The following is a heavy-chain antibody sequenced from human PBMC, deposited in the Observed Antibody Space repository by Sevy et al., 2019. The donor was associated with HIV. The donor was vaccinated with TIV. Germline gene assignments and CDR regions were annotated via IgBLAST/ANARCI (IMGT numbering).Heavy chain of an antibody. Sequence: GGSLRLSCAASGFTFSNAWMSWVRQAPGKGLEWVGRIKGKIYDGTIDYAAPVKGRFSISRDDSKNTLYLQMNSLKTEDTAVYYCATASWSEEDYYNYWGQGTLVTVSS. CDR3: ATASWSEEDYYNY. D-gene: IGHD6-13*01. CDR1: GFTFSNAW. J-gene: IGHJ4*02. CDR2: IKGKIYDGTI. V-gene: IGHV3-15*01.